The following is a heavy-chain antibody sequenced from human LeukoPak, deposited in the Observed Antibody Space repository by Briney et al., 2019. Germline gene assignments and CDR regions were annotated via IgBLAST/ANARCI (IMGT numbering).Heavy chain of an antibody. D-gene: IGHD3-22*01. J-gene: IGHJ4*02. CDR3: ARDDYYDSSDYQTLPDY. CDR1: GYTFTSYY. Sequence: ASVKVSCEASGYTFTSYYIHWVRQAPGQGLEWMGIINPSADSTNYAQKFQGRVTMTRDMSTSTVYMELSSLRSEDTAVYYCARDDYYDSSDYQTLPDYWGQGTLVTVSS. V-gene: IGHV1-46*01. CDR2: INPSADST.